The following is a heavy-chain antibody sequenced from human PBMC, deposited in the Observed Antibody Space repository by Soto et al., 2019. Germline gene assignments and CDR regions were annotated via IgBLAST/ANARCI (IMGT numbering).Heavy chain of an antibody. CDR3: VRDRSHYSSAWYDVFDI. CDR1: GFTFNAYW. Sequence: GSLRLSCVASGFTFNAYWMTWVRQAPGKGLEWVANIKQDGSQKNYVDSVKGRFTISRDNAKNSLYLQMNSLRAEDSAVYYCVRDRSHYSSAWYDVFDIWGQGTKVTVSS. J-gene: IGHJ3*02. V-gene: IGHV3-7*05. CDR2: IKQDGSQK. D-gene: IGHD6-19*01.